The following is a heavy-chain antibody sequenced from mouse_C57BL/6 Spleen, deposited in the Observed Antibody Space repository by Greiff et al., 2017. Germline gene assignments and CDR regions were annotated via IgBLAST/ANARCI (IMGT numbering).Heavy chain of an antibody. J-gene: IGHJ2*01. Sequence: DVKLQESGPGLVKPSQSLSLTCSVTGYSITSGYYWNWIRQFPGNKLEWMGYISYDGSNNYNPSLKNRISITRDTSKNQFFLKLNSVTTEDTATYYCARDLSSNYDFDYWAQGTTLTVSS. V-gene: IGHV3-6*01. CDR1: GYSITSGYY. D-gene: IGHD2-5*01. CDR3: ARDLSSNYDFDY. CDR2: ISYDGSN.